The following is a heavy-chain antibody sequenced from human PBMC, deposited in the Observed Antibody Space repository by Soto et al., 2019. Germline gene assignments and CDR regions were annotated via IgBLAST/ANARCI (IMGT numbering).Heavy chain of an antibody. CDR1: GGSLSGYY. Sequence: SETLSLTCGVYGGSLSGYYWTWIRQPPGKGLEWIGEINQSGSTNYHPSLKSRVTISVDTSKIQFSLKLNSVTAADTAVYYCARVNYDILTGYYIDYWGQGTLVTVSS. CDR3: ARVNYDILTGYYIDY. CDR2: INQSGST. D-gene: IGHD3-9*01. V-gene: IGHV4-34*01. J-gene: IGHJ4*02.